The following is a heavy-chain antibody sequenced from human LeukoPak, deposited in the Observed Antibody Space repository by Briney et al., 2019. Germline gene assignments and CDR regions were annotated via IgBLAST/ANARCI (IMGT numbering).Heavy chain of an antibody. CDR2: ISVSGSST. CDR3: AKGQGIVVVVAVIDY. J-gene: IGHJ4*02. D-gene: IGHD2-15*01. Sequence: GGSLRLSCAASGFTFSSYAMSWVRQAPGKGLEWVSGISVSGSSTYYADSVKGRFTISRDNSKNTLYLQMNSLRDEDTAVYYCAKGQGIVVVVAVIDYWGQGTLVTVSS. V-gene: IGHV3-23*01. CDR1: GFTFSSYA.